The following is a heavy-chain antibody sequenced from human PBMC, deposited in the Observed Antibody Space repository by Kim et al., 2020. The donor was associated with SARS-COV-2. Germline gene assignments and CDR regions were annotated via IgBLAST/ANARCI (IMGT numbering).Heavy chain of an antibody. CDR1: GYSFTSYW. Sequence: GESLKISCKGSGYSFTSYWISWVRQMPGKGLEWMGRIDPSDSYTNYSPSFQGHVTISADKSISTAYLQWSSLKASDTAMYYCARRGTYGSGNYPFDYWGQGTLVTVSS. CDR3: ARRGTYGSGNYPFDY. V-gene: IGHV5-10-1*01. J-gene: IGHJ4*02. D-gene: IGHD3-10*01. CDR2: IDPSDSYT.